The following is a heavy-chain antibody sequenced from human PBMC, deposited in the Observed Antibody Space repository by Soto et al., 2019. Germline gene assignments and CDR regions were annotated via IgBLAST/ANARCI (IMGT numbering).Heavy chain of an antibody. CDR1: GFTFSSYG. D-gene: IGHD6-13*01. CDR3: AKRYVAAAGCDY. Sequence: GGSLRLSCAASGFTFSSYGMHWVRQAPGKGLEWVAVISYDGSNKYYADSVKGRFTISRDNSKNTLYLQMNSLRAEDTAVYYCAKRYVAAAGCDYWGQGTLVTVSS. CDR2: ISYDGSNK. V-gene: IGHV3-30*18. J-gene: IGHJ4*02.